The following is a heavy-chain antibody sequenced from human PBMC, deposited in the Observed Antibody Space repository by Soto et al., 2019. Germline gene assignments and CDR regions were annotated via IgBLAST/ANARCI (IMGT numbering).Heavy chain of an antibody. CDR3: ARAKSPLHAFDI. CDR1: GGSISSGSYS. Sequence: SETLSLTCAVSGGSISSGSYSWSWIRQPPGKGLEWIGYIYHSGSTYYNPSLKSRVAISVDGSKNQFSLQLRSVTAADTAVYYCARAKSPLHAFDIWGQVTMVTVSS. CDR2: IYHSGST. V-gene: IGHV4-30-2*01. J-gene: IGHJ3*02.